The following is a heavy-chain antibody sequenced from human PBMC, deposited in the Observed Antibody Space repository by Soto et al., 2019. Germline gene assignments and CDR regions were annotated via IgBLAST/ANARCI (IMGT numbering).Heavy chain of an antibody. V-gene: IGHV3-23*01. CDR2: ITASSGST. D-gene: IGHD2-15*01. CDR3: AKESGYCSGGSCYWADY. Sequence: EVQLLESGGGLVQPGGSLRLSCAASGFTFANYAMTWVRQAPGKGLEWVSAITASSGSTYYADSVKGRFTISRDNSKNTLFLQRNSLRAEDTAVYYCAKESGYCSGGSCYWADYWGQGTLVTVSS. J-gene: IGHJ4*02. CDR1: GFTFANYA.